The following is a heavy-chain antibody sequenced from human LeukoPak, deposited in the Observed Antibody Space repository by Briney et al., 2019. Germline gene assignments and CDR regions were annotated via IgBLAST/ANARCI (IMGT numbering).Heavy chain of an antibody. Sequence: GGSLRLSCATSGFTLRNYWMSWLRQAPGKGLVWVARSKYDGSTTFYADSVKGRFPITRDNAKNTLYLQLNSLRVDDTAVYYCAKSGWFDPWGRGTLVSVSS. CDR3: AKSGWFDP. J-gene: IGHJ5*02. CDR1: GFTLRNYW. V-gene: IGHV3-74*01. D-gene: IGHD3-10*01. CDR2: SKYDGSTT.